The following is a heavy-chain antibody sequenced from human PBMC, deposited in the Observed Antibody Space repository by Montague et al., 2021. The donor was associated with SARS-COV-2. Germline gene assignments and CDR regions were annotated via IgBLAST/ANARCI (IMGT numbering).Heavy chain of an antibody. V-gene: IGHV3-30*04. CDR2: ISYDGSNK. J-gene: IGHJ4*02. D-gene: IGHD1-26*01. CDR3: AREGIVGATGFDY. Sequence: SLRLSCVASGFTFSSYAMHWVRQAPVKGLEWVAVISYDGSNKYYXDSVKGRFTISRDNSKNTLYLQMNSLRAEDTAVYYCAREGIVGATGFDYWGQGTLVTVSS. CDR1: GFTFSSYA.